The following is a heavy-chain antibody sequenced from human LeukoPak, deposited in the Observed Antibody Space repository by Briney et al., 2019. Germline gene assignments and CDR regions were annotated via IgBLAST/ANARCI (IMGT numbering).Heavy chain of an antibody. V-gene: IGHV1-69*05. Sequence: SVKVSCKASGGTFSTYSASWVRQAPGQGLEWMGGIIPIFGSPNYAQKFQGRLTITTDESTSTVYMELSSLRAEDTAVYYCARDRSFSSPDAFDIWGQGTMVTVSS. CDR1: GGTFSTYS. J-gene: IGHJ3*02. D-gene: IGHD6-6*01. CDR2: IIPIFGSP. CDR3: ARDRSFSSPDAFDI.